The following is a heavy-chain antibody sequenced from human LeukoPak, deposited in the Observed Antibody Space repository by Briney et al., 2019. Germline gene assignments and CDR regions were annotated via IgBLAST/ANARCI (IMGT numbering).Heavy chain of an antibody. CDR1: GGSISSGSYY. V-gene: IGHV4-61*02. D-gene: IGHD5-18*01. J-gene: IGHJ4*02. Sequence: SETLSLTCTVSGGSISSGSYYWSWIRQPAGKGLEWIGRIYTSGSTNYNPSLKSRVTISVDTSKNQFSLKLSSVTAADTAVYYCARGPPGYSYGHVDWGQGTLVTVSS. CDR2: IYTSGST. CDR3: ARGPPGYSYGHVD.